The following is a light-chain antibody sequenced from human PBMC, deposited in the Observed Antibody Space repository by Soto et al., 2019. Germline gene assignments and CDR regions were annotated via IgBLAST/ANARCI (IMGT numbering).Light chain of an antibody. V-gene: IGLV1-44*01. CDR3: AAWDDSLNGLV. Sequence: QAVVTQPPSASGTPGQRVTISCSGSSSNIGSNTANWYQQLPGTAPKLLIYSNNQRPSGVPDRFSGSKSGTSASLAISGLQSEDEADYYCAAWDDSLNGLVFGGGTKVTVL. CDR1: SSNIGSNT. J-gene: IGLJ2*01. CDR2: SNN.